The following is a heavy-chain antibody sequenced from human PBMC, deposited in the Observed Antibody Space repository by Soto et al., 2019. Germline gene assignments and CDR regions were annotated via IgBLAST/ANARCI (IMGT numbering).Heavy chain of an antibody. CDR1: GDAFTNYI. CDR3: ARGRDQPPVGLYFDS. D-gene: IGHD1-26*01. Sequence: QVQLVQSGAEVKKPGSSVKVSCKASGDAFTNYIFDWVRQAPGQGLEWMGGILPMFGTPKYAQTFQDRVTISADVSTGTAYLELTSLRFDDTAVYYCARGRDQPPVGLYFDSWGEGTRFTVSS. CDR2: ILPMFGTP. J-gene: IGHJ4*02. V-gene: IGHV1-69*01.